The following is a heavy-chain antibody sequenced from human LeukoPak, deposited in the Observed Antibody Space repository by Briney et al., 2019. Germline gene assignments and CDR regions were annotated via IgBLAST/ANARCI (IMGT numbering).Heavy chain of an antibody. V-gene: IGHV3-7*01. Sequence: GGSLRLSCVASGISFSSYWMAWVRQAPGKGLEWVANIKYDGTHKFYAGSVKGRFTISRDNAKNSLFLEMNSLTADDTAVYFCASSHDSSGNDWGQGTLVTVFS. D-gene: IGHD3-22*01. CDR2: IKYDGTHK. J-gene: IGHJ4*02. CDR1: GISFSSYW. CDR3: ASSHDSSGND.